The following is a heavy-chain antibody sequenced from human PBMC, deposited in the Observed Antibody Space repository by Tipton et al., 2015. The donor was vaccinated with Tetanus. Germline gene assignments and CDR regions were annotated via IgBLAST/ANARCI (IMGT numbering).Heavy chain of an antibody. Sequence: GSLRLSCAASGFTSESHYMHWVRQTPGKGLVWISRINPDGRRTNYADSVKGRFTISRDHAKNTVYLQMNSLRAEDTAVYYCARGTWGDYCSSTTCSPFDYWGQGTLVAVSS. CDR3: ARGTWGDYCSSTTCSPFDY. J-gene: IGHJ4*02. CDR2: INPDGRRT. V-gene: IGHV3-74*01. D-gene: IGHD2-2*01. CDR1: GFTSESHY.